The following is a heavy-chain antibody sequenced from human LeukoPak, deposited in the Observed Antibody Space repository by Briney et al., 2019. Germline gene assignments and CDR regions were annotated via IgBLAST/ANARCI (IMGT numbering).Heavy chain of an antibody. J-gene: IGHJ6*02. CDR1: GFTFSSYW. V-gene: IGHV3-74*01. CDR2: INSDDSST. D-gene: IGHD2-15*01. CDR3: AREEYCSGGSCYRYYYYGMDV. Sequence: PGGALRLSCAASGFTFSSYWLHRVRPAPGNGLVWVSRINSDDSSTSYADSVKGRFTISRDNAKNTLYLQMNSLRAEDTAVYYCAREEYCSGGSCYRYYYYGMDVWGQGTTVTVSS.